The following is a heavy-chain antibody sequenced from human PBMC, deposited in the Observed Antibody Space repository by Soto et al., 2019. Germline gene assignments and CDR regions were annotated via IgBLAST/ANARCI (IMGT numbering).Heavy chain of an antibody. J-gene: IGHJ6*02. CDR3: AKVGVRRVPSYFIMDA. CDR2: LSGSGGST. Sequence: ADGTIRLPCVASRFSRSSSAMHWDRPDRGKGPEWVSALSGSGGSTYYADSVPGWLTISRDNSKNKVYLQNESLGPEDTAVYYWAKVGVRRVPSYFIMDAWGQGTTVTLAS. V-gene: IGHV3-23*01. D-gene: IGHD3-10*01. CDR1: RFSRSSSA.